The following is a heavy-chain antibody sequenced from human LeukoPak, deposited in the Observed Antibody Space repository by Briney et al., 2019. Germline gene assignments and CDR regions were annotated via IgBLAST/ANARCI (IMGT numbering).Heavy chain of an antibody. CDR3: ARVAYYDFWSGYYTSYYYYYMDV. D-gene: IGHD3-3*01. Sequence: ASVKVSCKASGYTFTSYGISWVRQAPGQGLEWMGWISGSNGNTNYAQKFQGRVSMTADTSTSTAYMELRSLRSDDTAVYYCARVAYYDFWSGYYTSYYYYYMDVWGKGTTVTVSS. V-gene: IGHV1-18*01. CDR1: GYTFTSYG. J-gene: IGHJ6*03. CDR2: ISGSNGNT.